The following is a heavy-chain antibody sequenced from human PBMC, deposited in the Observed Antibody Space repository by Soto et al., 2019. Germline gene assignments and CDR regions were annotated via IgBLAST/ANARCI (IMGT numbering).Heavy chain of an antibody. V-gene: IGHV4-59*01. CDR3: ARDRVLGCSGGSCYSHYYYGMDV. Sequence: SETLSLTCTVSGGSISSYYWSWIRQPPGKGLEWIGYIYYSGSTNYNPSLKSRVTISVDTSKNQFSLKLSPVTAADTAVYYCARDRVLGCSGGSCYSHYYYGMDVWGQGTTVTVSS. J-gene: IGHJ6*02. CDR1: GGSISSYY. D-gene: IGHD2-15*01. CDR2: IYYSGST.